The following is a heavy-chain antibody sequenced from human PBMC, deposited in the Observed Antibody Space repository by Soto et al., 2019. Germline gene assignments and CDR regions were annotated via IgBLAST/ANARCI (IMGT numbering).Heavy chain of an antibody. Sequence: QITLKESGPTLVKPTQTLTLTCTFSGFSLSTSGVGVGWIRQPPGKALEWLALIYWDDDKRYSPSLKSRLTITKDTSKNQVVLTMTNMDPVDTATYYCALMEYYVILTVYIHPRASYAFDIWGQGTMVTVSS. CDR2: IYWDDDK. D-gene: IGHD3-9*01. V-gene: IGHV2-5*02. CDR1: GFSLSTSGVG. CDR3: ALMEYYVILTVYIHPRASYAFDI. J-gene: IGHJ3*02.